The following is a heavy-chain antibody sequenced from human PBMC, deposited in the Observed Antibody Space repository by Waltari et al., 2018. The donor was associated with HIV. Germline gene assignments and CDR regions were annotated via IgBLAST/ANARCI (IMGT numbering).Heavy chain of an antibody. CDR1: GFTFSNYA. CDR3: AKGGRAVAGNWFDP. J-gene: IGHJ5*02. V-gene: IGHV3-23*01. CDR2: IGGRGGST. Sequence: EVQLLESGGGLVQPGGSLRLSCAASGFTFSNYAINWVRQAPGKGLGGVSAIGGRGGSTHYADSVKGRFSISRDNSKNTLYLQMNSLRPEDTAIYYCAKGGRAVAGNWFDPWGQGTLVTVSS. D-gene: IGHD6-19*01.